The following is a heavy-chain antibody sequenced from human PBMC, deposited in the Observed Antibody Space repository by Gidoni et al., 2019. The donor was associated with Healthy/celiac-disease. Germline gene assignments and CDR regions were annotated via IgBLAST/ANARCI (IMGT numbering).Heavy chain of an antibody. Sequence: QVQLQASGPGLVKPSETLSLTCTVSGGSISSYYWSWIRQPPGKGLEWIGYIYYSGSTNYNPSLKSRVTISVDTSKNQFSLKLSSVTAADTAVYYCARATLYYDILTGYYYDAFDIWGQGTMVTVSS. CDR2: IYYSGST. V-gene: IGHV4-59*01. CDR3: ARATLYYDILTGYYYDAFDI. D-gene: IGHD3-9*01. J-gene: IGHJ3*02. CDR1: GGSISSYY.